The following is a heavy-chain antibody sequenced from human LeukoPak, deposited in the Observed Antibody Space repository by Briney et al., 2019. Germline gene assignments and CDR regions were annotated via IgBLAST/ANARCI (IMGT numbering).Heavy chain of an antibody. CDR1: GVTFSDYY. CDR2: ISDSGNTI. J-gene: IGHJ5*01. D-gene: IGHD6-13*01. V-gene: IGHV3-11*01. CDR3: VRFVSAATAGRSTGFDS. Sequence: GGSLRLSCAASGVTFSDYYMSWIRQAPGKGLEGVSYISDSGNTIYYADSVKGGFTISRANAKNSLYLQMNSLRADDTAIYYCVRFVSAATAGRSTGFDSWGQGTLVTVSS.